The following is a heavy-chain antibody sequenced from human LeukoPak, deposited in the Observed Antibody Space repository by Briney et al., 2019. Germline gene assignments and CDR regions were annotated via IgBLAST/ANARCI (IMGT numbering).Heavy chain of an antibody. CDR2: ISYDGSNK. J-gene: IGHJ6*02. V-gene: IGHV3-30*18. D-gene: IGHD1-1*01. CDR3: AKGVRLPIYYYGMDV. Sequence: GGSLRLSCAASGFTFSSYGMHWVRQAPGKGLEWVAVISYDGSNKYYADSVKGRFTISRDNSKNTLYLQMNSLRAEDTAVYYCAKGVRLPIYYYGMDVWGQGTAVTVSS. CDR1: GFTFSSYG.